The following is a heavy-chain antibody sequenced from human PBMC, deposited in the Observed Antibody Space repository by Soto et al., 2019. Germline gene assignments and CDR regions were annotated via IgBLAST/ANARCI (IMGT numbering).Heavy chain of an antibody. CDR3: ARGLILWFGELSRRGGYYYYMDV. CDR1: GGSFSGYQ. CDR2: INDSGNI. Sequence: QVQLQQWGAGLLKPSETLSLTCAVYGGSFSGYQWTWIRQTPGKGLEWIGEINDSGNINYNPSLKSRVTILLDTPKKGISLKLSSVTAADSAVYYCARGLILWFGELSRRGGYYYYMDVWGKGTTVTVSS. J-gene: IGHJ6*03. D-gene: IGHD3-10*01. V-gene: IGHV4-34*01.